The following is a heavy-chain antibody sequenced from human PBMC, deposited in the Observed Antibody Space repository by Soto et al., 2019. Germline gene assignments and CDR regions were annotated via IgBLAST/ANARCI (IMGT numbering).Heavy chain of an antibody. V-gene: IGHV3-21*01. CDR3: ASRAVYTLALDS. CDR1: GFTFNRHS. Sequence: GGSLRLSCVDSGFTFNRHSLNWVRQAPGKGLEWVASISTSYIHHADSVKGRFTISRDNAKNSLYLQMNSLRDEDTAVYYCASRAVYTLALDSWGQGTLVTVSS. CDR2: ISTSYI. J-gene: IGHJ4*02. D-gene: IGHD1-26*01.